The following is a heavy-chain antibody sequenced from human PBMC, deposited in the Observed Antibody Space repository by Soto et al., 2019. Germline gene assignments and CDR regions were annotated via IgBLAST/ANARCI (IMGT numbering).Heavy chain of an antibody. D-gene: IGHD6-19*01. V-gene: IGHV3-21*01. J-gene: IGHJ4*02. Sequence: EVQLVESGGGLVKPGGSLRLSCAVSGFSFSSYGMNWVRQAPGKGLEWVSSISSSSSYIYYADSVKGRFTISRDNAKNSLYLQMNSLRAEDTAVYFCASPKARIPVAGTDYWGQGILVTVSS. CDR1: GFSFSSYG. CDR3: ASPKARIPVAGTDY. CDR2: ISSSSSYI.